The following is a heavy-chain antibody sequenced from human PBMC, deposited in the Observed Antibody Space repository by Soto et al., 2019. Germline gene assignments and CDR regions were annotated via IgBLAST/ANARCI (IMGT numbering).Heavy chain of an antibody. CDR2: FDPEDGET. D-gene: IGHD3-10*01. Sequence: ASVKVSCKVSGYTLTELSMHWVRQAPGKGLEWMGGFDPEDGETIYAQKFQGRVTMTEDTSTDTAYMELSSLRSEDTAVYYCTTDLNYGSGSYYKWHNWFDPWGRGTLVTVSS. CDR3: TTDLNYGSGSYYKWHNWFDP. CDR1: GYTLTELS. V-gene: IGHV1-24*01. J-gene: IGHJ5*02.